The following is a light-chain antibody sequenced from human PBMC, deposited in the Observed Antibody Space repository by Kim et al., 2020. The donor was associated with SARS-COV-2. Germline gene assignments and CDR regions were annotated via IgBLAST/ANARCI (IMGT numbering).Light chain of an antibody. CDR1: QDIYNY. CDR2: AAS. Sequence: ASVGDIVTTTCRAPQDIYNYVAWYQQTPGKAPNLLFSAASTLQSGVPSRFSGSGSGTDFALTINSPQPEDFAAYYCQYLKNYPLTFGQGTRLEIK. CDR3: QYLKNYPLT. J-gene: IGKJ5*01. V-gene: IGKV1-9*01.